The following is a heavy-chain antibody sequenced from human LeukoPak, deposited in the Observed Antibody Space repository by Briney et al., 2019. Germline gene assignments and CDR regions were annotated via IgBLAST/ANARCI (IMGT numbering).Heavy chain of an antibody. V-gene: IGHV4-59*01. J-gene: IGHJ5*02. CDR2: IYYLGST. CDR3: ARGGFGSSTWYFELDP. D-gene: IGHD6-13*01. CDR1: GGSISSNY. Sequence: KPSETLSLTCTVSGGSISSNYWSWIRQPPAKGLEWIGCIYYLGSTNYNPSLESRVTVSVDTSKNQFSPKLSSVTAADTALYYCARGGFGSSTWYFELDPWGQGTLVTVSS.